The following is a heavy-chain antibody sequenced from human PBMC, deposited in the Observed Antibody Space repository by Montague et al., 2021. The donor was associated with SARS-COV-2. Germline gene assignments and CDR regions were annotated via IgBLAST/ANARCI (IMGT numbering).Heavy chain of an antibody. V-gene: IGHV4-4*02. CDR3: ARGTRVVGITPGFRY. Sequence: SETLSLTCTVSGDSISRSNWWTWVRQPPGKGLEWIGEIYHSGSPNYNPSLKSRVTISVDRSKSQFSLNLRSVTAADTAVYYCARGTRVVGITPGFRYWGQGTQVAVSS. D-gene: IGHD3-22*01. CDR1: GDSISRSNW. CDR2: IYHSGSP. J-gene: IGHJ4*02.